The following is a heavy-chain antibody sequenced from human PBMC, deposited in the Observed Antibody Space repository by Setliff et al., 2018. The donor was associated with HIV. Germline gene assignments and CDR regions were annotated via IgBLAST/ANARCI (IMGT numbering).Heavy chain of an antibody. J-gene: IGHJ6*03. CDR1: DASISNYH. CDR3: ARHAPYPPWAYYYYYMDV. D-gene: IGHD3-16*01. CDR2: VYSSGST. V-gene: IGHV4-59*08. Sequence: SETLSLTCTVSDASISNYHWSWIRQPPGKGLEWFGCVYSSGSTNYNPSLKSRVTISVDTSKNQFSLKLSSVTAADTAVYYCARHAPYPPWAYYYYYMDVWGKGTTVTVSS.